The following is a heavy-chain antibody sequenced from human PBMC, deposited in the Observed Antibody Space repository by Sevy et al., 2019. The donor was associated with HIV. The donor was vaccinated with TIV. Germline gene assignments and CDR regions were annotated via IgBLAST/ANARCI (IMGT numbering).Heavy chain of an antibody. CDR1: GFTFSSFA. J-gene: IGHJ4*02. D-gene: IGHD6-19*01. V-gene: IGHV3-30*04. CDR3: ARDGVSSGWYRGYYFDN. CDR2: ISYDGTDN. Sequence: GGSLRLSCAASGFTFSSFAMHWVRQAPGKGLDWVTFISYDGTDNYYADSVKGRFTISSDNSKNTLDLQMNSLRPEDTAIYYCARDGVSSGWYRGYYFDNWGQGTLVTVSS.